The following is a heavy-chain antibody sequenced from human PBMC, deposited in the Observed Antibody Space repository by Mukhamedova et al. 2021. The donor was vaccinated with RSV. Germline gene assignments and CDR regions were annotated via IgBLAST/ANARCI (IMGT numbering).Heavy chain of an antibody. J-gene: IGHJ3*02. Sequence: GGGSSTYYGDFVKGRFTISRDKSKNTLYLQMNSLRAEDTAVYYVAKGRISYYDSSGYYSGDAFDIWGQGTVVTVSS. CDR2: GGGSST. CDR3: AKGRISYYDSSGYYSGDAFDI. D-gene: IGHD3-22*01. V-gene: IGHV3-23*03.